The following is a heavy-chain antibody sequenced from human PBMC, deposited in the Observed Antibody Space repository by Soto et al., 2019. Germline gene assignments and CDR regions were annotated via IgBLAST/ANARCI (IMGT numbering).Heavy chain of an antibody. D-gene: IGHD3-16*01. Sequence: GSLRLSCAASGFSFSSYSMNWVRQARGKGLEGVSYISSSSSTIYNADSVKGRFIISRDNVKNSLYLQMISLRDEDTAVYDCARYLYVWGTFGAFDIWGQGTMVTVSS. J-gene: IGHJ3*02. CDR1: GFSFSSYS. V-gene: IGHV3-48*02. CDR3: ARYLYVWGTFGAFDI. CDR2: ISSSSSTI.